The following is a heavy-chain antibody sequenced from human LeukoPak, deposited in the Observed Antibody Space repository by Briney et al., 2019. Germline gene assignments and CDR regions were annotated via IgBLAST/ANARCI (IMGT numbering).Heavy chain of an antibody. CDR2: IWYDGSNK. CDR3: ASQSSSWYIAY. Sequence: GGSLRLSCAASGFTFSNYGMHWVRQAPGKGLEWVALIWYDGSNKYYADSVKGRFTISRDNSKNTLYLQMNSLRAEDTAVYYCASQSSSWYIAYWGQGTLVTVSS. D-gene: IGHD6-13*01. V-gene: IGHV3-33*01. J-gene: IGHJ4*02. CDR1: GFTFSNYG.